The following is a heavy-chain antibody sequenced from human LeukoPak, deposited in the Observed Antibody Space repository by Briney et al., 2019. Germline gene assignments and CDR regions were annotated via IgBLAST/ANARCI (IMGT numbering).Heavy chain of an antibody. CDR1: GYTFTSYG. J-gene: IGHJ4*02. V-gene: IGHV1-18*01. CDR2: ISTYNKNT. Sequence: GASVKVSCKASGYTFTSYGISWVRQAPGQGLEWMGWISTYNKNTNYAQKPQGRVTMTTDTSTSTAYMELRSLRSDDTAVYYCARETGGEMATIKREFDYWGQGTLVTVSS. CDR3: ARETGGEMATIKREFDY. D-gene: IGHD5-24*01.